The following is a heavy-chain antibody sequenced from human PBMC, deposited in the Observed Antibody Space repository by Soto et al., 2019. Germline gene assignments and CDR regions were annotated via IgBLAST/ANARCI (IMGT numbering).Heavy chain of an antibody. Sequence: QVQLQESGPGLVKPSGTLSLTCAVSGYSITTSRWWNWVRQHPGKGLERIEDILHSGETNYNPSLKSRVFISVDKSQNQFSLRVSSVAAADTAVYYCAYSTGWYRHDVWGQGTLVTVSS. CDR3: AYSTGWYRHDV. J-gene: IGHJ3*01. CDR1: GYSITTSRW. CDR2: ILHSGET. V-gene: IGHV4-4*02. D-gene: IGHD6-19*01.